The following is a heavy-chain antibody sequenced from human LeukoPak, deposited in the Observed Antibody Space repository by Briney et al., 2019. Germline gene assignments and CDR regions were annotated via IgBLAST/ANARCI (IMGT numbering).Heavy chain of an antibody. CDR2: TIPIFGTA. D-gene: IGHD2-8*01. V-gene: IGHV1-69*13. J-gene: IGHJ5*02. CDR3: ARNFDGYCTNGVCYAWFDP. CDR1: GGTFSSYA. Sequence: ASVKVSCKASGGTFSSYAISWVRQAPGQGLEWMGGTIPIFGTAHYAQKFQGRVTITADESTSTAYMELSRLRSDDTAVYYCARNFDGYCTNGVCYAWFDPWGQGTLVTVSS.